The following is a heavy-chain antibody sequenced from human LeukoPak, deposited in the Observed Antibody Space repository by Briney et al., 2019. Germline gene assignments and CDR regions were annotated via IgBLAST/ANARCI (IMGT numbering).Heavy chain of an antibody. Sequence: GGSLRLSCSASGFTISSYARHWVRQAPGKGLEYVSAISPDGSNTYYADSVKGRFSISRDNSKNTLYLQMSSLRPEDTAVYYCVPKGTEGYWGQGTLVTVSS. CDR3: VPKGTEGY. J-gene: IGHJ4*02. V-gene: IGHV3-64D*06. CDR2: ISPDGSNT. CDR1: GFTISSYA.